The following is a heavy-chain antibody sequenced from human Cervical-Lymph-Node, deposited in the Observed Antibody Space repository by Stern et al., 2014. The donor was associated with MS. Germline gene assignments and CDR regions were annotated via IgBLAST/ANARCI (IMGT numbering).Heavy chain of an antibody. J-gene: IGHJ6*02. CDR1: GGSFNGYA. CDR2: IIPIFGTA. D-gene: IGHD1-26*01. CDR3: ARGETPIPSYGMDV. Sequence: VQLVESGAEVKKPGPSVKVSCKASGGSFNGYAISWVRQAPGQGLEWLGGIIPIFGTANYAQKFQGRVAITADRSTSTAYMELTSLRSEDTAVYYCARGETPIPSYGMDVWGQGTTVTVSS. V-gene: IGHV1-69*06.